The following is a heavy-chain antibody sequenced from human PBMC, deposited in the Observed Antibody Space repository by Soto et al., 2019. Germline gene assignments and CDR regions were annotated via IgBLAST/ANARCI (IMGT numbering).Heavy chain of an antibody. Sequence: PSETLSLTCAVSGGSISSGGYSWSWIRQPPGKGLEWIGYIHHSGSTYYNPSLKSRVTISVDRSKNQFSLKLSSVTAADTAVYYCARTKSGYSYGLPGPYYYYGMDVWGQGTTVTVSS. V-gene: IGHV4-30-2*01. CDR3: ARTKSGYSYGLPGPYYYYGMDV. D-gene: IGHD5-18*01. J-gene: IGHJ6*02. CDR2: IHHSGST. CDR1: GGSISSGGYS.